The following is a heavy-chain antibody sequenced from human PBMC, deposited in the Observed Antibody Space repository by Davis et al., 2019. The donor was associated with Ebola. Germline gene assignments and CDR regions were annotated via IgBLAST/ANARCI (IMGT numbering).Heavy chain of an antibody. D-gene: IGHD3-10*01. CDR3: ARGSLIWFGESPPYGMDV. Sequence: GESLKISCAASGFTFSSYAMSWVRQAPGKGLEWVSGISGSGGSIYYADSVKGRFTISRDNAKNSVYLQMNSLRVEDTAVYYCARGSLIWFGESPPYGMDVWGQGTTVTVSS. CDR2: ISGSGGSI. V-gene: IGHV3-23*01. CDR1: GFTFSSYA. J-gene: IGHJ6*02.